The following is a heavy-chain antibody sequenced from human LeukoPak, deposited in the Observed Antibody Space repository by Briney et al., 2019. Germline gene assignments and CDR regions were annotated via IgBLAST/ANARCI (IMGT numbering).Heavy chain of an antibody. CDR2: ISSSSSYI. CDR3: ARDGPGRATVNLYYYYYYGMDV. Sequence: GGSLRLSCAASGFTFSSYSMNWVRQAPGKGLEWVSSISSSSSYIYYADSVKGRFTISGDNAKNSLYLQMNSLRAEDTAVYYCARDGPGRATVNLYYYYYYGMDVLGQGTTVTVSS. J-gene: IGHJ6*02. D-gene: IGHD4-11*01. V-gene: IGHV3-21*01. CDR1: GFTFSSYS.